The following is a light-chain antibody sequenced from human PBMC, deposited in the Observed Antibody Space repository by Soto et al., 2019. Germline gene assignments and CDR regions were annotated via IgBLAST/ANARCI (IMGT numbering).Light chain of an antibody. CDR3: TSYAGSNIWV. V-gene: IGLV2-8*01. CDR1: SSDVGAYNY. J-gene: IGLJ3*02. Sequence: QSALTQPPSASGSPGQSATISCTGTSSDVGAYNYVPWYQQYPGKAPKLMIYEVTKRPSVVPDRFSGSKSGKTASLTVSGLQPEDEADDYCTSYAGSNIWVFGGGTKLTVL. CDR2: EVT.